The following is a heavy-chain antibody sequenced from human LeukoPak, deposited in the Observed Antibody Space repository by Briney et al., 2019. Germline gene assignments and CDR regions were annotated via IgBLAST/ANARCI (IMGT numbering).Heavy chain of an antibody. CDR1: GFTFSSYA. CDR2: ISSKGRST. D-gene: IGHD5-12*01. V-gene: IGHV3-64D*06. J-gene: IGHJ4*02. Sequence: GGSLRLSCSASGFTFSSYAMHWVRQAPGKGLDYVSAISSKGRSTYYADSVKGRFTISRDNSKNTLYFQMSSLRPEDTAVYYCVKDRDSGYDSLDYWGQGTLVTVSS. CDR3: VKDRDSGYDSLDY.